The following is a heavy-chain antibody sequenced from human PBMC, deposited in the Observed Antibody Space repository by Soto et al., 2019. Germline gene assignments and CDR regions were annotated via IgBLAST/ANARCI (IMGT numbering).Heavy chain of an antibody. J-gene: IGHJ4*02. CDR1: GFSLRSSAVG. CDR2: IYWNDNE. V-gene: IGHV2-5*01. CDR3: ALGSGWLFDY. D-gene: IGHD6-19*01. Sequence: QITLKESGPTLVKPTQTLTLTCTFSGFSLRSSAVGVGWIRQPPGKALEWLAFIYWNDNEYYSPSLGSRLTISKDTSKNQVVLTMTNMDPVDTATYYCALGSGWLFDYWGQGTLVTVSS.